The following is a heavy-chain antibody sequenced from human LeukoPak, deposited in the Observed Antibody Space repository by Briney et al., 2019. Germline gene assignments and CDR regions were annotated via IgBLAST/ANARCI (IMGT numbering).Heavy chain of an antibody. J-gene: IGHJ5*02. D-gene: IGHD4-11*01. CDR2: IIPIFGTA. CDR1: GGTFSSYA. V-gene: IGHV1-69*13. CDR3: ARAGYSNYRVGWFDP. Sequence: EASVKVSCKASGGTFSSYAISWVRQAPGQGLEWMGGIIPIFGTANYAQKFQGRVTITADESTSTAYMELSSLRSEDTAVCYCARAGYSNYRVGWFDPWGQGTLVTVSS.